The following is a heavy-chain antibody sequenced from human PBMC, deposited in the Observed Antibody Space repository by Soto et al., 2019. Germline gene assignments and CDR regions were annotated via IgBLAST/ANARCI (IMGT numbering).Heavy chain of an antibody. CDR1: GFTIAAHA. CDR3: VPGSSGTAGEDC. V-gene: IGHV3-23*01. Sequence: GGSLRLSCAASGFTIAAHAMTWVRRAPGKGLEWVSSISESGDITFYAESVRGRFTISRDNSKNMLFLQLSSLRVEDTAMYYCVPGSSGTAGEDCWGQGTLVTVSS. CDR2: ISESGDIT. D-gene: IGHD1-26*01. J-gene: IGHJ4*02.